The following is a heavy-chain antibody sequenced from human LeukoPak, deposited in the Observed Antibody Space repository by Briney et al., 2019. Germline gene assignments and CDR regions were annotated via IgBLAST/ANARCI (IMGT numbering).Heavy chain of an antibody. CDR1: GYTFTSYG. V-gene: IGHV1-18*01. Sequence: ASVKASCKASGYTFTSYGISWVRQAPGQGLEWMGWISAYNGNTNYAQKLQGRVTMTTDTSTSTAYMELRSLRSDDTAVYYCARGAGSSSWPYYYYYYMDVWGKGTTVTVSS. CDR3: ARGAGSSSWPYYYYYYMDV. D-gene: IGHD6-13*01. J-gene: IGHJ6*03. CDR2: ISAYNGNT.